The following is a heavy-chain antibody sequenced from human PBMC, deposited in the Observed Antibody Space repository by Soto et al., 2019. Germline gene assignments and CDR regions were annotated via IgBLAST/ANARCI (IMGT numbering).Heavy chain of an antibody. CDR2: IYHSGST. J-gene: IGHJ4*02. V-gene: IGHV4-4*02. D-gene: IGHD6-13*01. CDR1: GGSISSSNW. Sequence: QVQLQESGPGLVKPSGTLSLTCAVSGGSISSSNWWSWVRQPPGKGLEWIGEIYHSGSTNYNPSLKSRVTTSVGKSKNQFSLKLSSVTAAATAVYYCARAAMGGSSWPFDYWGQGTLVTVSS. CDR3: ARAAMGGSSWPFDY.